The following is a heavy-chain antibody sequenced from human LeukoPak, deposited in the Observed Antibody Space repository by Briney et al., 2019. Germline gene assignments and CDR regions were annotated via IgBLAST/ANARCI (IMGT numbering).Heavy chain of an antibody. D-gene: IGHD6-19*01. J-gene: IGHJ4*02. CDR2: TYYRSKWYN. CDR3: ARDVGSSGLYTFDY. V-gene: IGHV6-1*01. CDR1: GDSVSSNNGA. Sequence: SQTLSLTCAISGDSVSSNNGAWNWIRRSPSRGLEWLGRTYYRSKWYNDYAVSMKGRITINPDTSKNQFSLQLNSVTPEDTAVYYCARDVGSSGLYTFDYWGQGTLVTVSS.